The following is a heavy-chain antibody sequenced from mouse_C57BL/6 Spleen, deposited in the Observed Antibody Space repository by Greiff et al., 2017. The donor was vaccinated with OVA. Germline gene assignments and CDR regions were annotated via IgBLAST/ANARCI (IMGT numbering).Heavy chain of an antibody. J-gene: IGHJ2*01. CDR2: IYPGDGDT. Sequence: QVQLQQSGPELVKPGASVKISCKASGYAFSSSWMNWVKQRPGQGLEWIGRIYPGDGDTNYNGKFKGKATLTADKSSSTAYMQLSSLTSEDSAVYFCARANYYGDSFDYWGQGTTLTVSS. V-gene: IGHV1-82*01. CDR3: ARANYYGDSFDY. D-gene: IGHD1-1*01. CDR1: GYAFSSSW.